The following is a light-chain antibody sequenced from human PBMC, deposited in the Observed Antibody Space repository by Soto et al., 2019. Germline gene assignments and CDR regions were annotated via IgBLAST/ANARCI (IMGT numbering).Light chain of an antibody. J-gene: IGKJ1*01. Sequence: IGMSQSPATLSLSKGERATLSCRASQSVSSSYLAWYQQKPGQAPRLLIYGASSRATGIPDRFSGSGSGTDFTLTISRLEPEDFAVYYCQQYGSSPRTFGQGTKVDI. CDR3: QQYGSSPRT. V-gene: IGKV3-20*01. CDR1: QSVSSSY. CDR2: GAS.